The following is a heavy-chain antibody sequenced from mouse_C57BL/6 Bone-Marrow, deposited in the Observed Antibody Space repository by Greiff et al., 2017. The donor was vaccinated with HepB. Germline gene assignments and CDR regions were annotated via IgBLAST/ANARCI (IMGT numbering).Heavy chain of an antibody. Sequence: LQESGAELVRPGASVKMSCKASGYTFTSYNMHWVKQTPRQGLEWIGAIYPGNGDTSYNQKFKGKATLTVDKSSSTAYMQLSSLTSEYSAVYFCAREGAYYSNYLYYYALDYWGQGTSVTVSS. CDR1: GYTFTSYN. CDR2: IYPGNGDT. V-gene: IGHV1-12*01. CDR3: AREGAYYSNYLYYYALDY. D-gene: IGHD2-5*01. J-gene: IGHJ4*01.